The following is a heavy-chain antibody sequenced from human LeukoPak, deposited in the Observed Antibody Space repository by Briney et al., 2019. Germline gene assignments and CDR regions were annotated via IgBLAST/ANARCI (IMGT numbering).Heavy chain of an antibody. J-gene: IGHJ5*02. CDR2: ISAYNGNT. CDR1: GYTFTSYG. Sequence: ASVKVSCKASGYTFTSYGISWVRQAPGQGLEWMGWISAYNGNTNYAQKLQGRVTMTTDTSTSTAYMELRSLRSDDTAVYYCARDGTTVTTYHNWFDPWGQGTLVTVSS. D-gene: IGHD4-11*01. CDR3: ARDGTTVTTYHNWFDP. V-gene: IGHV1-18*01.